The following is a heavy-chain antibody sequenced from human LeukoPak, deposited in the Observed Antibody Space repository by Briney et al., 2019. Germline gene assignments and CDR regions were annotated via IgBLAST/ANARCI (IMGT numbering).Heavy chain of an antibody. J-gene: IGHJ4*02. CDR3: AKGTISGIPAAIPFDY. CDR2: IRYDGSNK. V-gene: IGHV3-30*02. Sequence: GGSLRLSCAASGFTFSSYGMHWVRQAPGKGLEWVVFIRYDGSNKYYADSVKGRFTISRDNSKNTLYLQMNSLRAEDTAVYYCAKGTISGIPAAIPFDYWGQGTLVTVSS. D-gene: IGHD2-2*01. CDR1: GFTFSSYG.